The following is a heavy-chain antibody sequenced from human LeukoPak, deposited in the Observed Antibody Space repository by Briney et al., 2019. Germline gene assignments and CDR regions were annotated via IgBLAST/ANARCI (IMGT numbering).Heavy chain of an antibody. D-gene: IGHD6-13*01. Sequence: PSETLSLTCTVSGGSISSYYWNWIRQPPGKGLGWIGYIYYSGSTNYNPSLKSRVTISVDTSKTHFSLRLSSVTAADTAIYYCARRRRIAAAGTDAFDIWGQGTMVTVPS. CDR3: ARRRRIAAAGTDAFDI. CDR1: GGSISSYY. J-gene: IGHJ3*02. CDR2: IYYSGST. V-gene: IGHV4-59*08.